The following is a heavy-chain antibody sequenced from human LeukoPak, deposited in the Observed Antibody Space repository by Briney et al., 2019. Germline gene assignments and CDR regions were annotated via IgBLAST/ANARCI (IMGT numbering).Heavy chain of an antibody. CDR2: TSTDGYST. CDR3: ARGKARGSSCSVCGNGFDC. J-gene: IGHJ4*02. Sequence: QAGGSLRLSCAASGFTFSSYAMSWVRQAPGKGLEWVSRTSTDGYSTTYADSVKGRFTISRDNAKNTLYLQMDSLTVEDTAVYYCARGKARGSSCSVCGNGFDCWGQGTLVTVSS. D-gene: IGHD3-10*01. V-gene: IGHV3-74*01. CDR1: GFTFSSYA.